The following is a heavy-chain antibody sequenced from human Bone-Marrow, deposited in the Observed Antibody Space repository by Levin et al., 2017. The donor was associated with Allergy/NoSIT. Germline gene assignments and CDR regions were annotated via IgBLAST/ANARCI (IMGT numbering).Heavy chain of an antibody. Sequence: GGSLRLSCAASGFTFSSYGMHWVRQAPGKGLEWVAVIWYDGSNKYYADSVKGRFTISRDNSKNTLYLQMNSLRAEDTAVYYCARGWGYSSGSYDYWGQGTLVTVSS. CDR2: IWYDGSNK. D-gene: IGHD6-19*01. J-gene: IGHJ4*02. CDR3: ARGWGYSSGSYDY. CDR1: GFTFSSYG. V-gene: IGHV3-33*01.